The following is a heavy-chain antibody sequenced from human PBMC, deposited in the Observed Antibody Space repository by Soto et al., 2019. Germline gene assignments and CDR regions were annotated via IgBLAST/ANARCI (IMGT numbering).Heavy chain of an antibody. D-gene: IGHD3-10*01. Sequence: QVQRVESGGGGVQRGRCLRLSCAASGFTFSRYTMHWVRQAPGKGLEWMAFISDDGNNKYYADSVKGQFTISRDNSNNTLYLQMHSLRTEDTAVYYCARDDEGGSDCDLGYWGQGTLVTVSS. CDR3: ARDDEGGSDCDLGY. V-gene: IGHV3-30-3*01. CDR1: GFTFSRYT. CDR2: ISDDGNNK. J-gene: IGHJ4*02.